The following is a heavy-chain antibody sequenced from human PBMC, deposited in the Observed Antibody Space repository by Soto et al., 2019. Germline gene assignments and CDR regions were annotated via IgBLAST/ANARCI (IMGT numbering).Heavy chain of an antibody. V-gene: IGHV1-8*01. CDR3: ARGGLDSSSWYDSNWFDP. CDR2: MNPNSGNT. J-gene: IGHJ5*02. Sequence: ASVKVSCKASGYTFTSYDINWVRQATGQGLEWMGWMNPNSGNTGYAQKFQGRVTMTRNTSISTAYMELSSLRSEDAAVYYCARGGLDSSSWYDSNWFDPRGQGTLVTVSS. D-gene: IGHD6-13*01. CDR1: GYTFTSYD.